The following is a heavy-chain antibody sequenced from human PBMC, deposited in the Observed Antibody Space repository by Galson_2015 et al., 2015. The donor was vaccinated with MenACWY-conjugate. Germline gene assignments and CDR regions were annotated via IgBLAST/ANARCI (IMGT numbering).Heavy chain of an antibody. CDR1: GFTFSSYW. J-gene: IGHJ5*02. CDR2: INSDGSST. CDR3: ARVEMGATVFGWFDP. Sequence: SLRLSCAASGFTFSSYWMHWVRHAPGKGLVWVSRINSDGSSTSYADSVKGRFTISRDNAKNTLYLQMNSLRAEDTAVYYCARVEMGATVFGWFDPWGQGTLVTVSS. D-gene: IGHD1-26*01. V-gene: IGHV3-74*01.